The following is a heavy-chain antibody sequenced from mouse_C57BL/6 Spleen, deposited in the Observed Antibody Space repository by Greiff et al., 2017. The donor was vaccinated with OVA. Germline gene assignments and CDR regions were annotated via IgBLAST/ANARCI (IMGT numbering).Heavy chain of an antibody. CDR3: ARQRGAYYSNYGGAWFAY. V-gene: IGHV5-6*01. D-gene: IGHD2-5*01. CDR2: ISSGGSYT. Sequence: EVQLVESGGDLVKPGGSLKLSCAASGFTFSSYGMSWVRQTPDKRLEWVATISSGGSYTYSPDSVKGRFTISRDNAKNTLYLQMSSLKSEDTAMYYCARQRGAYYSNYGGAWFAYWGQGTLVTVSA. CDR1: GFTFSSYG. J-gene: IGHJ3*01.